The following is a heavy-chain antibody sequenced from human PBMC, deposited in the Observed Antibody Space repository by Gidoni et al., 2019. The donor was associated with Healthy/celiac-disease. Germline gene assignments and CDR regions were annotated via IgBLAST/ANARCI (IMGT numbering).Heavy chain of an antibody. CDR3: ARVWDDYGGNSDAFDI. J-gene: IGHJ3*02. V-gene: IGHV4-31*02. D-gene: IGHD4-17*01. Sequence: GYYWSWIRQHPGKGLEWIGYIYYSGSTYYNPSLKSRVTISVDTSKNQFSLKLSSVTAADTAVYYCARVWDDYGGNSDAFDIWGQGKMVTVS. CDR2: IYYSGST. CDR1: GYY.